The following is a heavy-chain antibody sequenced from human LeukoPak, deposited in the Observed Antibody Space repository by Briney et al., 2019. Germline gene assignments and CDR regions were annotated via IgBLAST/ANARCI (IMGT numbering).Heavy chain of an antibody. CDR3: ARGMATIPFDY. V-gene: IGHV4-30-2*01. D-gene: IGHD5-12*01. J-gene: IGHJ4*02. Sequence: SETLSLTCAVSGGSISSGGYCWSWIRQPPGKGLEWIGYIYHSGSTYYNPSLKSRVTISVDRSKNQFSLKLSSVTAADTAVYYCARGMATIPFDYWGQGTLVTVSS. CDR1: GGSISSGGYC. CDR2: IYHSGST.